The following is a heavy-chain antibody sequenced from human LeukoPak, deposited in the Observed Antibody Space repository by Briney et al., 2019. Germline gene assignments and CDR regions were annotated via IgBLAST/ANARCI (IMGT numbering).Heavy chain of an antibody. CDR3: AKAFGGGKILEWLLPDYYYYYMDV. Sequence: PGGSLRLSCAASGFTFSSYAMSWVRQAPGKGLEWVSAISGSGGSTYYADSVKGRFTISRDNSKNTLYPQMNSLRAEDTAVYYCAKAFGGGKILEWLLPDYYYYYMDVWGKGTTVTVSS. J-gene: IGHJ6*03. V-gene: IGHV3-23*01. CDR1: GFTFSSYA. CDR2: ISGSGGST. D-gene: IGHD3-3*01.